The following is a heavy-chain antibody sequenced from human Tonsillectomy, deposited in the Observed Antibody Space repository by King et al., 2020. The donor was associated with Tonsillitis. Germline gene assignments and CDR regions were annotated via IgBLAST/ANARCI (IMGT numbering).Heavy chain of an antibody. J-gene: IGHJ6*02. CDR1: GGSISGHY. V-gene: IGHV4-59*08. CDR3: ARRYYYYYGLDV. CDR2: IYYRGST. Sequence: QLQESGPGLVKPSETLSLTCSVSGGSISGHYWSWLRPPPGKGLEWIGYIYYRGSTNYNPSLKSRLTISLDTSRNQFSLKLSSVTAADTAVYYCARRYYYYYGLDVWGQGTTVTVSS.